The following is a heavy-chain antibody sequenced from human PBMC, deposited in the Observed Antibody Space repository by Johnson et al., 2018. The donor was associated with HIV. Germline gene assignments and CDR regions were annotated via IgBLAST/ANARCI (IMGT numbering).Heavy chain of an antibody. V-gene: IGHV3-23*04. Sequence: EVQVVESGGGLVQPGTSLRLSCVASGFTFSNYAMTWVRQAPGEGLEWVADITASGGTTYYADSVKGRFTVSRDDSKNTLYLQMNSLRAEDTAVYYCAKVRRAVYGFDIWGQGTMVTVSS. CDR2: ITASGGTT. J-gene: IGHJ3*02. CDR1: GFTFSNYA. CDR3: AKVRRAVYGFDI.